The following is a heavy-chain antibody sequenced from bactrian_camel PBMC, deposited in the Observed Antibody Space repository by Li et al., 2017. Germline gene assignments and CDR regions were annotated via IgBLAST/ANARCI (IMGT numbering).Heavy chain of an antibody. D-gene: IGHD4*01. CDR2: ILRGGGRI. Sequence: VQLVESGGGSVQAGGSLRLSCVASGYTLPMNMGWFRRLPGQEREGVASILRGGGRIQYAASVAGRFTISQDNAKNAVYLQMNSLKPEDTAMYYCAATPRYCGASMRLADFAYWGQGTQVTVS. CDR1: GYTLPMN. CDR3: AATPRYCGASMRLADFAY. V-gene: IGHV3S40*01. J-gene: IGHJ6*01.